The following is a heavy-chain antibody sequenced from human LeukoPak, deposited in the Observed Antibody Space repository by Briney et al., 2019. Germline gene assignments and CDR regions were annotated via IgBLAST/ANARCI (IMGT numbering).Heavy chain of an antibody. V-gene: IGHV3-30-3*01. D-gene: IGHD4-17*01. J-gene: IGHJ4*02. CDR3: TRGFGNGDYLSGF. CDR2: TSHNEYNK. Sequence: QPGGSLRLSCAASGFTFSNYAMHWVRQAPGKGLEWVAATSHNEYNKYYADSVNGRFTISRDNSKNTLYLQMDSLRAEDTALYYCTRGFGNGDYLSGFWGQGTLVTVSS. CDR1: GFTFSNYA.